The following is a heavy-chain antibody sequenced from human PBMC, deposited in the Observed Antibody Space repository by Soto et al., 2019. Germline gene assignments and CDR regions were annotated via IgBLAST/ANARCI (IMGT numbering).Heavy chain of an antibody. J-gene: IGHJ4*02. Sequence: GGSLRLSCAASGFTFSSYGMHWVRQAPGKGLEWVAVIWYDGSNKYYADSVKGRFTISRDNSKNTLYLQMNSLRAEDTAVYYCARDEEYYDFWSGYFVRFLFDYWGQGTLVTVSS. CDR1: GFTFSSYG. D-gene: IGHD3-3*01. V-gene: IGHV3-33*01. CDR2: IWYDGSNK. CDR3: ARDEEYYDFWSGYFVRFLFDY.